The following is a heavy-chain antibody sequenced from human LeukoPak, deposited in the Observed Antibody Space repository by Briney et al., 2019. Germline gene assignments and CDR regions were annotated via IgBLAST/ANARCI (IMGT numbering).Heavy chain of an antibody. D-gene: IGHD6-19*01. CDR2: ISAYNGNT. CDR1: GYTFTSYG. Sequence: ASVKVSCKASGYTFTSYGISWVRQAPGQGLEWMGWISAYNGNTNYAQKLQGRVTMTTDTSTSTAYMELRSLRFDDTAVYYCAGPTSSGWPSYYYYYGMDVWGQGTTVTVSS. J-gene: IGHJ6*02. V-gene: IGHV1-18*01. CDR3: AGPTSSGWPSYYYYYGMDV.